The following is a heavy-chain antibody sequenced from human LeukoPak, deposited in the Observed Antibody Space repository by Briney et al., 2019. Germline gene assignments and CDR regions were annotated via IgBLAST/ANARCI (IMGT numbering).Heavy chain of an antibody. Sequence: GGSLRLSCEASGFTFSSYWMSWVRQAPGKGLEWVANIKQDEGEKYYVDSVKGRFTISRGNSKNTLILHMNSLRAEDTAVYYCARVYDYVWGSYRKNYYFAYWGQGTLVTVSS. CDR1: GFTFSSYW. V-gene: IGHV3-7*03. D-gene: IGHD3-16*02. CDR2: IKQDEGEK. J-gene: IGHJ4*02. CDR3: ARVYDYVWGSYRKNYYFAY.